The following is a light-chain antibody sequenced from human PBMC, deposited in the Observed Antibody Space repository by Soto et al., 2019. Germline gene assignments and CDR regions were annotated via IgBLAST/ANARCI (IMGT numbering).Light chain of an antibody. CDR3: QHYNNWPPWT. Sequence: IQLTQSPSSLSASVGDRVTITCRASQGISSYFAWYQQKPGKAPKLLIYAASTLASGVPSRFSGSGSGTDFSLTISSLQSEDFAVYYCQHYNNWPPWTFGPGTKVEIK. V-gene: IGKV1-9*01. J-gene: IGKJ1*01. CDR1: QGISSY. CDR2: AAS.